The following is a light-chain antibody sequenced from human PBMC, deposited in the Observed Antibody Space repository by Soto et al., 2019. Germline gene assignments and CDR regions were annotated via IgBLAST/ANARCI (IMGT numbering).Light chain of an antibody. Sequence: QSALTQPASVSGSPGQSITISCTGTSSDVGGYNYVSWYQQHPGKAPKLMIYEVSNRPSGVSNRFSGSKSGNTASLTISGLQAEDEADYYCSSYTSSGLFGGGTQLTVL. V-gene: IGLV2-14*01. CDR3: SSYTSSGL. CDR2: EVS. J-gene: IGLJ2*01. CDR1: SSDVGGYNY.